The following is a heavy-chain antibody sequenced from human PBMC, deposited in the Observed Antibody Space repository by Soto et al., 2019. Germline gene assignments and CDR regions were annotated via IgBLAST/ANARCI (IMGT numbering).Heavy chain of an antibody. J-gene: IGHJ6*02. CDR3: ARSRRGAYSSGWYSPSGYYNYGIDV. Sequence: GESLKISCKGSGYNFADYWIGWVRQMSGKGLEWMGIIRPSNSDTQYSPTFQGQVTISADKSISTAYLQWASLKASDTAMYYCARSRRGAYSSGWYSPSGYYNYGIDVWGQGTKVTVSS. CDR1: GYNFADYW. V-gene: IGHV5-51*01. CDR2: IRPSNSDT. D-gene: IGHD6-19*01.